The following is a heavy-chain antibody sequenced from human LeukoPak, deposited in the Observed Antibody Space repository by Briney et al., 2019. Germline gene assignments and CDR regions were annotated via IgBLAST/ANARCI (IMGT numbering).Heavy chain of an antibody. CDR2: INHSGST. CDR1: GGSFSGYY. J-gene: IGHJ3*02. Sequence: PSETLSLTCTVYGGSFSGYYWSWIRQPPGKGLEWIGGINHSGSTNYNPSLKSRVTISVDTSKNQFSLNLNSVTAADTAVYYCAREPYYYDSSGYRGAFDIWGQGTMVTVSS. CDR3: AREPYYYDSSGYRGAFDI. V-gene: IGHV4-34*01. D-gene: IGHD3-22*01.